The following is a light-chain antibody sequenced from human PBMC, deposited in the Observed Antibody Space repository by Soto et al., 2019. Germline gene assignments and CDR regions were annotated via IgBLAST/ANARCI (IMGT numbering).Light chain of an antibody. CDR1: QSISSW. V-gene: IGKV1-5*03. CDR2: KAS. CDR3: QQYGSSSQWT. J-gene: IGKJ1*01. Sequence: DIQMTQSPSTLSASVGDRVTITCRASQSISSWLAWYQQKPGRALKLLIYKASSLETGVPARFSGSGSGTEFTLIISSLQPDDFASYYCQQYGSSSQWTFGQATKVEI.